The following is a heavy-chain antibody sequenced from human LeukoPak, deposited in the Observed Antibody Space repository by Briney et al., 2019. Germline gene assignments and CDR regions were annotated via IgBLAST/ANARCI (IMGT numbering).Heavy chain of an antibody. CDR1: GFTFSIYA. Sequence: PGGSLRLSCAASGFTFSIYAMSWVRQAPGKGLEWVAAISSSGGTTYYADSMRGRFSISRDNSKSMLYLEMSSLRADDTAVYYCAKVAARRDYEAYFEYWGQGTRVTVSS. J-gene: IGHJ4*02. CDR3: AKVAARRDYEAYFEY. V-gene: IGHV3-23*01. D-gene: IGHD5-24*01. CDR2: ISSSGGTT.